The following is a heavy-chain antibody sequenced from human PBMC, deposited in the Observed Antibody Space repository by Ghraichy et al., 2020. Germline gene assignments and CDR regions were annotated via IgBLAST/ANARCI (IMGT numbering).Heavy chain of an antibody. Sequence: SVKVSCKASGGTFSSYAISWVRQAPGQGLEWMGGIIPIFGTANYAQKFQGRVTITADESTSTAYMELSSLGSEDTAVYYCARDSRHYYDSSGYLVGLDYWGQGTLVTVSS. V-gene: IGHV1-69*13. J-gene: IGHJ4*02. D-gene: IGHD3-22*01. CDR3: ARDSRHYYDSSGYLVGLDY. CDR1: GGTFSSYA. CDR2: IIPIFGTA.